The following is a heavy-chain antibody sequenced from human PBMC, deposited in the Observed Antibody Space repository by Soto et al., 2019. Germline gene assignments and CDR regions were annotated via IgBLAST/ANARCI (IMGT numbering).Heavy chain of an antibody. Sequence: GGSLRLSCAASGFTFSSYGMHWVRQAPGKGLEWVAVISYDGSNKYYADSVKGRFTISRDNSKNTLYLQMNSLRAEDTAVYYCAKDRDGQGSIAAAGETDYWGQGTLVTVSS. CDR2: ISYDGSNK. J-gene: IGHJ4*02. CDR3: AKDRDGQGSIAAAGETDY. V-gene: IGHV3-30*18. D-gene: IGHD6-13*01. CDR1: GFTFSSYG.